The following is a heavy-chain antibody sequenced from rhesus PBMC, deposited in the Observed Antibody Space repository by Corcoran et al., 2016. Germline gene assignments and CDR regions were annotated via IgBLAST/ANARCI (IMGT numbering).Heavy chain of an antibody. CDR3: ARVGGHNYNIWTGYYTDYGLDS. V-gene: IGHV4-65*01. CDR2: IIGRSGST. Sequence: QVQLQESGPGLVKPSETLSLTCAVSGGSVSSSNWWSWIRQPPGKGLEWIGYIIGRSGSTYYNPSLKSRVTISTDTSKNQFSLKLSSVTAADTAVYYCARVGGHNYNIWTGYYTDYGLDSWGQGVVVTVSS. D-gene: IGHD3-3*01. CDR1: GGSVSSSNW. J-gene: IGHJ6*01.